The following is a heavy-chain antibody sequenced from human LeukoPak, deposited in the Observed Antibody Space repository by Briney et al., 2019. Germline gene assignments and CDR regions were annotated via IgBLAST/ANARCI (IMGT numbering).Heavy chain of an antibody. CDR1: GFTVSSNY. CDR2: INSGGST. D-gene: IGHD2/OR15-2a*01. V-gene: IGHV3-66*01. CDR3: ASKESFDY. J-gene: IGHJ4*02. Sequence: GGSLRLSCAASGFTVSSNYMSWVRQAPGKGLEWVSVINSGGSTHYADSVKGRFTISRDNSKNTLYLQMSSLRAEGTAVYYCASKESFDYWGQGTLVTVSS.